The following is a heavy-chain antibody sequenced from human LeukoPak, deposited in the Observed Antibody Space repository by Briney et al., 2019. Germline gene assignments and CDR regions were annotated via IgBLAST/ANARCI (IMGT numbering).Heavy chain of an antibody. J-gene: IGHJ4*02. Sequence: ASVKVSCKASGYTLTGYYMHWVRQAPGQGLEWMGWINPNSGGTNYAQKFQGRVTMTRDTSISTAYMELSRLRSDDTAVYYCARSYYYDSRLDYWGQGTLVTVSS. CDR3: ARSYYYDSRLDY. CDR1: GYTLTGYY. D-gene: IGHD3-22*01. V-gene: IGHV1-2*02. CDR2: INPNSGGT.